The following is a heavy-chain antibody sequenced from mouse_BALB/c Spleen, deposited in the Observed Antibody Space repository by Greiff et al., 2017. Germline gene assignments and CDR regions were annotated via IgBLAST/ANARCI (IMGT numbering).Heavy chain of an antibody. CDR3: ARDGGY. J-gene: IGHJ2*01. CDR2: ISSGSSTI. D-gene: IGHD1-1*02. V-gene: IGHV5-17*02. CDR1: GFTFSSFG. Sequence: EVQLVESGGGLVQPGGSRKLSCAASGFTFSSFGMHWVRQAPEKGLGWVAYISSGSSTIYYADTVKGRFTISRDNPKNTLFLQMTSLRSEDTAMYYCARDGGYWGQGTTLTVSS.